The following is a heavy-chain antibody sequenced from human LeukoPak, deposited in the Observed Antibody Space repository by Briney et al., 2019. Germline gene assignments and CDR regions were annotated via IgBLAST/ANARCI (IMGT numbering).Heavy chain of an antibody. Sequence: GASVKVSCKASGYTFTNYGITWVRQAPGQGLELMGWIGAYNGDTKYAQKVQGRLTMTTDASTSTAYMELRSLTSDDTAVYYCARDFSNTSGFKVVVDFWGQGTLVTVSS. CDR2: IGAYNGDT. CDR1: GYTFTNYG. J-gene: IGHJ4*02. D-gene: IGHD1-26*01. V-gene: IGHV1-18*01. CDR3: ARDFSNTSGFKVVVDF.